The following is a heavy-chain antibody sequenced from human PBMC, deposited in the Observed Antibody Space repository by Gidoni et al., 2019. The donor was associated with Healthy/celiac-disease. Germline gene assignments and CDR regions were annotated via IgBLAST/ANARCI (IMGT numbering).Heavy chain of an antibody. CDR3: AKPGIDYYGSGSYYPYYFDY. V-gene: IGHV3-23*01. D-gene: IGHD3-10*01. Sequence: EVQLLESGGGLVQPGGSLSLSCAASGFTFSSYAMSWVRQAPGKGLEWVSAISGSGGSTYYADSVKGRFTISRDNSKNTLYLQMNSLRAEDTAVYYCAKPGIDYYGSGSYYPYYFDYWGQGTLVTVSS. J-gene: IGHJ4*02. CDR2: ISGSGGST. CDR1: GFTFSSYA.